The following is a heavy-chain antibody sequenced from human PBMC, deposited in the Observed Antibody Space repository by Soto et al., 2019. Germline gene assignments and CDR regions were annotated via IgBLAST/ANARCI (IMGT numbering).Heavy chain of an antibody. J-gene: IGHJ6*02. D-gene: IGHD5-18*01. CDR2: IDPSDSYT. V-gene: IGHV5-10-1*01. CDR3: ARRIVDTAMVSPTALYYYFGMDV. Sequence: GYSFTSYWISWVRQMPGKGLEWMGRIDPSDSYTNYSPSFQGHVTISADKSISTAYLQWSSLKASDTAMYYCARRIVDTAMVSPTALYYYFGMDVWGQGITVTFS. CDR1: GYSFTSYW.